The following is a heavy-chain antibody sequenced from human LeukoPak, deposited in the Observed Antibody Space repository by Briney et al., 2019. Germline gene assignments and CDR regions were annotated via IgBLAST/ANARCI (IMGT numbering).Heavy chain of an antibody. Sequence: ASVKVSCKASGGTFSSYAISWVRQAPGQGLEWMGGIIPIFGTANYAQKFQGRVTITADESTSTAYMELSSLRSEDTAVYYCATSLTFGGVIVRAYYFDYWGQGTLVTVSS. J-gene: IGHJ4*02. D-gene: IGHD3-16*02. CDR2: IIPIFGTA. CDR3: ATSLTFGGVIVRAYYFDY. V-gene: IGHV1-69*13. CDR1: GGTFSSYA.